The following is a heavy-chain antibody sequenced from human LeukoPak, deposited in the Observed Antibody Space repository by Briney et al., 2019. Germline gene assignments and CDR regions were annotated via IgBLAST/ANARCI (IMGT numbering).Heavy chain of an antibody. Sequence: GGSLRLSCAASGFTFSTYAMIWVRQAPGKGLEWVSAISGRGEDTYYADSVRGRFTISRDNSENSLSLQMNRLRAEDTAVYHCARLSGTSGTSSRVLHYWGQGTLVTVSS. CDR2: ISGRGEDT. D-gene: IGHD1-1*01. CDR1: GFTFSTYA. J-gene: IGHJ4*02. CDR3: ARLSGTSGTSSRVLHY. V-gene: IGHV3-23*01.